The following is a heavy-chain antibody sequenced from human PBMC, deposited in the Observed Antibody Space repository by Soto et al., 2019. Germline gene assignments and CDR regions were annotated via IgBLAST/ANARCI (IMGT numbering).Heavy chain of an antibody. CDR2: IYNSGST. Sequence: QVQLQESGPGLVKPSQTLSLTCTVSGGSISSGGYYWSWIRQHPGKGLEWIGYIYNSGSTSYNPSLTRRITMSADTSKNQFSLRLTSVAAADTPVYYCARQYYNTLPNWFDPWGQGTLVTVSS. J-gene: IGHJ5*02. CDR3: ARQYYNTLPNWFDP. CDR1: GGSISSGGYY. D-gene: IGHD3-10*01. V-gene: IGHV4-31*03.